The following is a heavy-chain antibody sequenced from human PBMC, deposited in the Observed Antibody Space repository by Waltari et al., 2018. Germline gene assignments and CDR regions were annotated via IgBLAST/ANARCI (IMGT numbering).Heavy chain of an antibody. J-gene: IGHJ6*02. D-gene: IGHD2-21*02. CDR2: INPILGIA. CDR1: GGTFSSYA. CDR3: ARDPTYCGGDCYLLYYYGMDV. Sequence: QVQLVQSGAEVKKPGSSVKVSCKASGGTFSSYAISWVRQAPGQGLEVLGRINPILGIANYAQKFRGKVTMTADKATSTAYMKRSSLRSEDTAVYYCARDPTYCGGDCYLLYYYGMDVWCQGATVTVSS. V-gene: IGHV1-69*04.